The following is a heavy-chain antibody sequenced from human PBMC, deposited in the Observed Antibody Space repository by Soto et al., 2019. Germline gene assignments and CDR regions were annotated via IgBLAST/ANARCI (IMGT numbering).Heavy chain of an antibody. CDR2: RSYDGSNK. CDR1: GFTFSSYG. J-gene: IGHJ4*02. Sequence: PGGSLRLSCAASGFTFSSYGMHCVRQAPGKGLEWVAVRSYDGSNKYYADSVKGRFTISRDNSKNTLYLQMNSLRAEDTAVYYCAKDLQGQGEYWGQGTLVTVSS. CDR3: AKDLQGQGEY. V-gene: IGHV3-30*18.